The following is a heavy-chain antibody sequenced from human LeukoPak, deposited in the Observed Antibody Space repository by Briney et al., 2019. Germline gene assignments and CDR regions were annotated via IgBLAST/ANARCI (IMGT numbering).Heavy chain of an antibody. J-gene: IGHJ6*03. Sequence: SETLSLTCTVSGGSISSGSYYWSWIRQPAGKGLEWIGRIYTSGSTNYNPSLKSRVTISVDTSKNQFPLKLSSVTAADTAVYYCARGECSSTSCYTGNYYYYMDVWGKGTTVTVSS. CDR3: ARGECSSTSCYTGNYYYYMDV. CDR1: GGSISSGSYY. D-gene: IGHD2-2*02. CDR2: IYTSGST. V-gene: IGHV4-61*02.